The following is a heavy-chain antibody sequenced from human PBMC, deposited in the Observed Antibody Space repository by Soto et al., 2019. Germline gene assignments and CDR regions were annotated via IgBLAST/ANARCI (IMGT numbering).Heavy chain of an antibody. V-gene: IGHV4-34*01. CDR1: GGSFSGYY. CDR2: INHSKST. Sequence: SETLSLTCAVYGGSFSGYYWTWIRQPPGTGLKWIGEINHSKSTNYNPSLKSRVTISVDTSKNQFSLMLRSVTVADTAVFFCVCFFSGGYSYGLYYYGMDVWGPGTTVTVSS. J-gene: IGHJ6*02. D-gene: IGHD5-18*01. CDR3: VCFFSGGYSYGLYYYGMDV.